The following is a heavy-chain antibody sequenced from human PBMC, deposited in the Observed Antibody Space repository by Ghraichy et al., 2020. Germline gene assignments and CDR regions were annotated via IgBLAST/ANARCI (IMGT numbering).Heavy chain of an antibody. J-gene: IGHJ5*02. D-gene: IGHD3-3*01. CDR1: GGSFSGFY. Sequence: SETLSLTCAVSGGSFSGFYWSWIRQPPGKGLEWIGEINHSGITNYNPSLKSRVTISVDTSKNQFSLKLSSVTAADTAVFYCARGFVTIFGLVTPGAYNWFDPWGQGNLVTVSS. CDR2: INHSGIT. CDR3: ARGFVTIFGLVTPGAYNWFDP. V-gene: IGHV4-34*01.